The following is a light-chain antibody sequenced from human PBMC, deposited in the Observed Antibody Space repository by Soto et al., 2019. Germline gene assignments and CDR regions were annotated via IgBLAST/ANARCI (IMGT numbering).Light chain of an antibody. CDR2: EIS. CDR1: SSDVGGYNY. CDR3: SSYAGNNNCV. Sequence: ALTQPPSASGSPGQSVTISCTGTSSDVGGYNYVSWYQQHPGKAPKLILYEISERPSGVPDRFSGSKSGNTASLTVSGLQAEDEADYYCSSYAGNNNCVFGTGTKVTVL. J-gene: IGLJ1*01. V-gene: IGLV2-8*01.